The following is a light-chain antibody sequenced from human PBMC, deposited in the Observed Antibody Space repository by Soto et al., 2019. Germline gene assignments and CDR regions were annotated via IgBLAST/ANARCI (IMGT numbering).Light chain of an antibody. J-gene: IGKJ4*01. V-gene: IGKV3-20*01. CDR1: QSVSSTY. CDR2: GAS. Sequence: EIVLTQSPGTLSLSPGERATLSCRASQSVSSTYLAWYQQKPGQAPRLLIYGASSRATGIPDRFSGSGSGTDFTLTISRLEPEDCAVYYCQQYESSPTTFGGGTKVEIK. CDR3: QQYESSPTT.